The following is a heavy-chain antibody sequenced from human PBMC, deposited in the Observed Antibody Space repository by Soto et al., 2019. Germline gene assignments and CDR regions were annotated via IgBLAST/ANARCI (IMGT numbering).Heavy chain of an antibody. J-gene: IGHJ4*02. D-gene: IGHD3-10*01. CDR3: ARGLGGSGSYSADY. CDR2: IYSGGST. CDR1: GFTVSSNY. Sequence: EVQLVESGGGLVQPGGSLRLSCAASGFTVSSNYMSWVRQAPGKGLEWVSVIYSGGSTYYADSVKDRFTISRDNSKNTLYLQMNSLGAEDTAVYYCARGLGGSGSYSADYWGQGTLVTVSS. V-gene: IGHV3-66*01.